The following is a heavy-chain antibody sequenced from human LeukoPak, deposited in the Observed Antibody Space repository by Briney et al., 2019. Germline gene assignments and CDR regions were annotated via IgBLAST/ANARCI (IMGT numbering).Heavy chain of an antibody. CDR2: INPSGGST. D-gene: IGHD3-22*01. V-gene: IGHV1-46*01. CDR1: GYTFTSYY. J-gene: IGHJ4*02. CDR3: ARDLWAYDSSGPGRY. Sequence: ASVKVSCKASGYTFTSYYMHWVRQAPGQGLEWMGLINPSGGSTSYAQKFQGRVTMTRDTSTSTVYMELSSLRSEDTAVYYCARDLWAYDSSGPGRYWGQGTLVTVSS.